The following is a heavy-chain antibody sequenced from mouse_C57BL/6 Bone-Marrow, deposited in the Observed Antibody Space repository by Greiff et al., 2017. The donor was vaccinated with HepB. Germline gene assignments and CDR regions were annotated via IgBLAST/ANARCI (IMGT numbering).Heavy chain of an antibody. CDR2: ILPSIGRT. CDR3: ARQGTVVPYYYAMDY. Sequence: VKLQQSGSELRSPGSSVKLSCKDFDSEVFPIAYMSWVRQKPGHGFEWIGGILPSIGRTIYGEKFEDKATLDADTLSNTAYLELNSLTSEDSAIYYCARQGTVVPYYYAMDYWGQGTSVTVSS. D-gene: IGHD1-1*01. V-gene: IGHV15-2*01. CDR1: DSEVFPIAY. J-gene: IGHJ4*01.